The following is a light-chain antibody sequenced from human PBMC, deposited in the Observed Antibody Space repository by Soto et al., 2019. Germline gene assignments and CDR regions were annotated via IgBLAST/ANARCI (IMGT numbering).Light chain of an antibody. CDR2: GYI. CDR3: SAWDDSLNGWL. V-gene: IGLV1-40*01. CDR1: SSNIGARYD. Sequence: QSVLTQPPSVSGAPGQRVTISCTGSSSNIGARYDVHWYQLLPGTAPKLLIYGYINRPSGVPDRFSGSQSGTSASLAITGLQAEDEADYYCSAWDDSLNGWLFGGGTKLTVL. J-gene: IGLJ3*02.